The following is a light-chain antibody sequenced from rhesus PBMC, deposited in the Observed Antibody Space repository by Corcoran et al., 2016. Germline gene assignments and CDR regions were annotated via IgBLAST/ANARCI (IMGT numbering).Light chain of an antibody. Sequence: EIVMTQSPATLSLSPGERATLSCRASQSVSSSLAWYQQKPGQAPRLLIHGASSRATGLPDRFSGRGFWTEVTLPISSREPEDFAVYYWQQYSNWPLTFGGGAKVEIK. CDR2: GAS. CDR3: QQYSNWPLT. CDR1: QSVSSS. J-gene: IGKJ4*01. V-gene: IGKV3-42*03.